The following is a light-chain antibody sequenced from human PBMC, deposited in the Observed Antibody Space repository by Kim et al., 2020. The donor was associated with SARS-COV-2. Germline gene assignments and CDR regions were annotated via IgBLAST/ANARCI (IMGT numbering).Light chain of an antibody. CDR2: GTS. CDR1: QSVSSN. J-gene: IGKJ1*01. CDR3: QQYNNWPRT. V-gene: IGKV3-15*01. Sequence: EVVMTQSPATLSVSPGERATLSCRASQSVSSNLAWYQQKPGQAPRLLIYGTSTRATGIPARFSGSGSGTEFTLIISSLQSEDFAVYYCQQYNNWPRTFRQGTQV.